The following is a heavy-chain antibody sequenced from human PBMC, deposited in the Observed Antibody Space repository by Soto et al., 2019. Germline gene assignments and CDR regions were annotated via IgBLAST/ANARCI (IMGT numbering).Heavy chain of an antibody. D-gene: IGHD4-17*01. J-gene: IGHJ4*02. Sequence: PGGSLRLSCAASGFTFRTYWMSWVRQAPGKGLEWVANINQDGSERNYVDSAKGRFTISRDNAKNSLYLQVNSLRADDTAVYYCAGDKQYGDYHDYWGQGTLVTVSS. CDR3: AGDKQYGDYHDY. CDR2: INQDGSER. CDR1: GFTFRTYW. V-gene: IGHV3-7*03.